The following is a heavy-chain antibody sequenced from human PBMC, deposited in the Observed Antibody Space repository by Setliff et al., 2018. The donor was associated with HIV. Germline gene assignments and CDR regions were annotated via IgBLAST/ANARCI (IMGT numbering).Heavy chain of an antibody. CDR1: GGSFSGFY. D-gene: IGHD2-15*01. CDR2: VTHSGST. Sequence: KTSETLSLTCAVYGGSFSGFYWTFIRQSPGKGLEWIGEVTHSGSTNYNPSLKSRVTISVDTSKNQFSLKLSSVTAADTAVYYCALEEGAPMGSWGQGTLVTVSS. J-gene: IGHJ4*02. CDR3: ALEEGAPMGS. V-gene: IGHV4-34*01.